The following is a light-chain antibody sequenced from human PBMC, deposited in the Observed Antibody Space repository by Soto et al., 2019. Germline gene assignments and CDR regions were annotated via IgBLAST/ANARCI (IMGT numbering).Light chain of an antibody. Sequence: DIQMTQSPSSLSASVGDRVTITCRASQNIRNYLNWYQQKLGDAPKLLIYAASTLQGAVPSRFSGSGSGTDFTLTISSLQPEDFATYHCQQGHSTPYTFGQGTRLEI. CDR2: AAS. CDR1: QNIRNY. V-gene: IGKV1-39*01. J-gene: IGKJ2*01. CDR3: QQGHSTPYT.